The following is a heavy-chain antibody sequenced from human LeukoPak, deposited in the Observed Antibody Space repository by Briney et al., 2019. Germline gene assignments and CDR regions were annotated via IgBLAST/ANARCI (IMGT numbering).Heavy chain of an antibody. Sequence: GGSLRLSCAASGFTFSSYAMSWVRQAPGKGLEWVSAISGSGGSTYYADSVKGRFTISRDNAKNSLYLQMNSLRAEDTAVYYCARGRRDGTRNAFDIWGQGTMVTVSS. V-gene: IGHV3-23*01. CDR1: GFTFSSYA. CDR3: ARGRRDGTRNAFDI. D-gene: IGHD5-24*01. CDR2: ISGSGGST. J-gene: IGHJ3*02.